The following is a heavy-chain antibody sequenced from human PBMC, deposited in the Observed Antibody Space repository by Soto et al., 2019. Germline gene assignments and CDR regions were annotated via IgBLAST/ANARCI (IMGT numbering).Heavy chain of an antibody. V-gene: IGHV3-30*02. Sequence: VGSLRLSYAASGLNFSSYGMHWVRQAPGKGLEWVAVIWYDGSNKYYADSVKGRFTISRDNSKNTLYLQMNSLRAEDTAVYYCAKVEAYYYDSSGPGSPFDYWGQGTLVTVSS. J-gene: IGHJ4*02. CDR2: IWYDGSNK. CDR1: GLNFSSYG. CDR3: AKVEAYYYDSSGPGSPFDY. D-gene: IGHD3-22*01.